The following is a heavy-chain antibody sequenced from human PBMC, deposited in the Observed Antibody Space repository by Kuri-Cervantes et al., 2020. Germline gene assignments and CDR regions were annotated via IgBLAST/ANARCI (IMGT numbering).Heavy chain of an antibody. Sequence: GGSLRLSCTVSGGSISSSSSYWGWIRQSPGKGLEWVSAISGSGGSTFYADSVRGRFTISRDNSRDTLYLQMNSLRVGDTAIYYCAKEVTRGTQGLGLLESWGQGTLVTVSS. J-gene: IGHJ4*02. CDR2: ISGSGGST. CDR3: AKEVTRGTQGLGLLES. D-gene: IGHD1-7*01. CDR1: GGSISSSSSY. V-gene: IGHV3-23*01.